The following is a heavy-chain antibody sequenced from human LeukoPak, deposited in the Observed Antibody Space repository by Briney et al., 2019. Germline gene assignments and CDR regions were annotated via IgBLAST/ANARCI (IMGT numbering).Heavy chain of an antibody. J-gene: IGHJ4*02. CDR3: ARSVGPYFWSVYFDF. CDR2: SSTSGSGT. V-gene: IGHV3-23*01. D-gene: IGHD3-3*01. CDR1: GFTLSSYA. Sequence: PGGSLRLSCAASGFTLSSYAMSWVRQAPGKGLEWVSTSSTSGSGTYYADSVKGRFTVSRDNSKNTLYLQMNSLRAEDTAVYYCARSVGPYFWSVYFDFWSQGTLVTVSS.